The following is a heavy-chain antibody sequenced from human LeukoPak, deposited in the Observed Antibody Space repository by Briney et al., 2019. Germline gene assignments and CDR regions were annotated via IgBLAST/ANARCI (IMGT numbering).Heavy chain of an antibody. CDR3: ARELEKLLWFGEFDDAFDI. J-gene: IGHJ3*02. CDR1: GGTFSSYA. Sequence: GASVKVSCKASGGTFSSYAISWVRQAPGQGLEWMGGIIPIFGTANYAQKFQGTVTITADAATSTAYMELSSLRSEDTAVYYCARELEKLLWFGEFDDAFDIWGQGTMVTVSS. V-gene: IGHV1-69*01. D-gene: IGHD3-10*01. CDR2: IIPIFGTA.